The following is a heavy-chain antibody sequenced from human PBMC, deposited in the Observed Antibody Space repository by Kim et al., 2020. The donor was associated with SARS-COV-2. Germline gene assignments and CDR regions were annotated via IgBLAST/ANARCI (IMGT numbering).Heavy chain of an antibody. CDR1: GFTFFGHA. CDR3: LKGGWGWIWDY. Sequence: GGSLRLSCTTSGFTFFGHAMSWVRQAPGKGLEWVSSIDGSDGTTYYLDSVKGRFSISRDDSRNTLYLQRSALRADDTATYYCLKGGWGWIWDYWGQGTLVTVSS. CDR2: IDGSDGTT. J-gene: IGHJ4*02. D-gene: IGHD2-21*01. V-gene: IGHV3-23*01.